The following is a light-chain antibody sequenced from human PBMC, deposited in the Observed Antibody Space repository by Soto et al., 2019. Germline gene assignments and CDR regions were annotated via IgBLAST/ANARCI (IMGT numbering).Light chain of an antibody. CDR3: HQYGSTPFT. J-gene: IGKJ3*01. CDR2: GAS. Sequence: EVVLTQSPGTLSLSPGDRATLSCRASQGVSANYLAWYQQKLGQAPRLLIYGASSRATGTPDRFSGNGSVTDFTLTISRLEPEDFAIYHCHQYGSTPFTFGHGTKVDIK. CDR1: QGVSANY. V-gene: IGKV3-20*01.